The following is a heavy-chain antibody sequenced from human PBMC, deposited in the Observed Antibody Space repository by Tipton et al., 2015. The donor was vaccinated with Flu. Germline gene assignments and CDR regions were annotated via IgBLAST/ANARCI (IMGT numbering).Heavy chain of an antibody. CDR3: ARDLLGSGAAGA. D-gene: IGHD6-13*01. CDR2: ISSSSSYI. CDR1: GFTFSSYS. J-gene: IGHJ5*02. Sequence: SLRLSCAASGFTFSSYSMNWVRQAPGKGLEWVSSISSSSSYIYYADSVKGRFTISRDNAKNSLYLQMNSLRAEDTAVYYCARDLLGSGAAGAWGQGTLVPVSS. V-gene: IGHV3-21*01.